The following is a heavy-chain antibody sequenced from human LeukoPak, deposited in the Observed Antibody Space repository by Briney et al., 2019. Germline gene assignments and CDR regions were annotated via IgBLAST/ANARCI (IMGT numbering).Heavy chain of an antibody. D-gene: IGHD3-22*01. CDR3: AKRGVVIRVILVGFHKEAYYFDS. CDR2: ISDRGSRT. V-gene: IGHV3-23*01. J-gene: IGHJ4*02. Sequence: GGSLRLSCAVSGTTLSNYGMSWVRQAPGRGLEWVAGISDRGSRTNYADSVKGRFTISTDHPKNTLYLQMNSLRAEDTAVYFCAKRGVVIRVILVGFHKEAYYFDSWGQGALVTVSS. CDR1: GTTLSNYG.